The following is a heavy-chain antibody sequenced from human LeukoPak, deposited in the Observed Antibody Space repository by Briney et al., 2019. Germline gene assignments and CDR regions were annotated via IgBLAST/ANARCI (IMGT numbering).Heavy chain of an antibody. V-gene: IGHV5-51*01. D-gene: IGHD3-10*01. J-gene: IGHJ4*02. CDR2: IYPGDSDT. CDR1: GYSFTAYW. CDR3: ARHESLIRGVIDH. Sequence: GESLKISCKGSGYSFTAYWISWVRQMPVNGLEWMGIIYPGDSDTTYSPSFQGQVTISADKSFSTAYLQWSSLKASGTAIYYCARHESLIRGVIDHWGQGTLVTVSS.